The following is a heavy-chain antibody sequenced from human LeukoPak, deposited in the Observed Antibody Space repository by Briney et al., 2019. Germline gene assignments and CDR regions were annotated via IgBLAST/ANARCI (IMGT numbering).Heavy chain of an antibody. CDR1: GFXFSTYG. CDR3: AKDFYGGNPDLWYFDL. J-gene: IGHJ2*01. V-gene: IGHV3-30*18. Sequence: GGSLRLSCAASGFXFSTYGMHWVRQAPGKGLEWVAVISYDGSNKYYADSVKGRFTISRDNSKNTLYLQMNSLRAEDTAVYYCAKDFYGGNPDLWYFDLWGRGTLVTVSS. CDR2: ISYDGSNK. D-gene: IGHD4-23*01.